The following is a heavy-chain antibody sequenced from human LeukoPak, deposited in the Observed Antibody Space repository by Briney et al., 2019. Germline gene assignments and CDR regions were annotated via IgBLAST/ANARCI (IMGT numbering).Heavy chain of an antibody. D-gene: IGHD6-13*01. J-gene: IGHJ4*02. CDR1: GGTFSSYA. Sequence: ASVKVSCKASGGTFSSYAISWVRQAPGQGLEWMGGIIPIFGTANYAQKFQGRVTITADESTSTAYMELSSLRAEDTAVYYCAKSIASAGDYWGQGTLITVSS. CDR3: AKSIASAGDY. CDR2: IIPIFGTA. V-gene: IGHV1-69*13.